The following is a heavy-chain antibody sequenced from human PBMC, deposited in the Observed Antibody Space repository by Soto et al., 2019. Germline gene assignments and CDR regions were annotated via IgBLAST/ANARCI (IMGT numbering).Heavy chain of an antibody. J-gene: IGHJ2*01. V-gene: IGHV3-23*01. CDR2: ISGGGDRT. CDR1: GFTFINYA. D-gene: IGHD2-2*01. Sequence: EVQLLESGGGLVQPGGSLRLSCVGSGFTFINYAMNWVRQTPGKGLEWVSTISGGGDRTFDADTVKGRFTISRDNSKNTVNLQMNSLTADDTAVYYCARKVLGSTSRPDWWYFDLWGRGTLVTVPS. CDR3: ARKVLGSTSRPDWWYFDL.